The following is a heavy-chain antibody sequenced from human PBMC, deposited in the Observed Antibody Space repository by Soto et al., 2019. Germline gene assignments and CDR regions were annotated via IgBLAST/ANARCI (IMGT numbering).Heavy chain of an antibody. CDR1: GFTFISHT. V-gene: IGHV3-21*04. CDR2: ISGSGSP. J-gene: IGHJ4*02. CDR3: SREVQPVFRREYDY. Sequence: EVQLVESGGGLVKPGGSLRLSCAVSGFTFISHTLNWVRQAPGKGLEWVSSISGSGSPYYADSVKGRFTISRDNAPNSLYLQMSSLRAQDTAVYYCSREVQPVFRREYDYWGQGTLVTVSS.